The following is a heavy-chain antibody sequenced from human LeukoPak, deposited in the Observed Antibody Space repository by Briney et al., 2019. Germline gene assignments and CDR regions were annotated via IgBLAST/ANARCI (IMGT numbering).Heavy chain of an antibody. CDR2: INTDGSST. V-gene: IGHV3-74*03. CDR3: YGGNAEH. D-gene: IGHD4-23*01. J-gene: IGHJ1*01. Sequence: RGSLRLSCAASGFTFSSYWMHWVRQAPGKGLMWVSGINTDGSSTMYADSVKGRFTISRDNAKNTLYLQMNSLRGEDTAVYHCYGGNAEHWGQGTLVTVSS. CDR1: GFTFSSYW.